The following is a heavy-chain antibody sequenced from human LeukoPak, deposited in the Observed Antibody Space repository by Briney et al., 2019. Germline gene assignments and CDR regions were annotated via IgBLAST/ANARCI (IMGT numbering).Heavy chain of an antibody. D-gene: IGHD6-25*01. J-gene: IGHJ4*02. Sequence: SETLSLTCAVYGGSFSGYYWSWIRQPPGKGLEWIGEINHSGSTNYNPSLKSRVTVSVDTSKNQFSLTLSSVTAADTAVYYCARGRVTRITARHRWYFDFWGQGTLVTVSS. CDR2: INHSGST. V-gene: IGHV4-34*01. CDR1: GGSFSGYY. CDR3: ARGRVTRITARHRWYFDF.